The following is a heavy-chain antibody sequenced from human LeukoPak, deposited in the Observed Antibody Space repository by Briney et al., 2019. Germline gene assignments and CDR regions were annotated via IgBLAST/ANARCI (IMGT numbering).Heavy chain of an antibody. CDR3: ARLGLPNAFDI. D-gene: IGHD2-15*01. J-gene: IGHJ3*02. CDR2: FHYSGST. CDR1: GASISSYY. Sequence: PSETLPLTCTVSGASISSYYWTWIRQPPGKGLECIGYFHYSGSTNYNPSLKSRVTISVDTSKKQFFLKLTSVTAADTALYYCARLGLPNAFDIWGQGIMVTVSS. V-gene: IGHV4-59*08.